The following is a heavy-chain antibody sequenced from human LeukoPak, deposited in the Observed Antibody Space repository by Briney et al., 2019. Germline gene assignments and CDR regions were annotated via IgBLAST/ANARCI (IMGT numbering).Heavy chain of an antibody. J-gene: IGHJ4*02. CDR2: INPGDSDT. Sequence: GESLKISCKGSGYTFTNYWIAWVRPMPGPGLEWMGIINPGDSDTRYRPSLQAQVTISADKSINTAYLQWSSLKASDTAIYYCTRLVRGSGWFPFDYWGQGTLVIVSS. CDR1: GYTFTNYW. V-gene: IGHV5-51*01. D-gene: IGHD6-19*01. CDR3: TRLVRGSGWFPFDY.